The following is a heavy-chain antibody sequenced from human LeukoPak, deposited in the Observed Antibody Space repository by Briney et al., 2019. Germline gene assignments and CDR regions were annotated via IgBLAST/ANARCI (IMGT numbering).Heavy chain of an antibody. D-gene: IGHD3-10*01. Sequence: PSEPLSLTCTVSGGSISSYYWSWIRQPPGKGLEWIGYIYYSGSTNYNPSLKSRVTISVDTSKNQFSLKLSSVTAADTAVYYCARYYYGSGSSEYYYYYMDVWGKGTTVTVSS. CDR1: GGSISSYY. CDR3: ARYYYGSGSSEYYYYYMDV. V-gene: IGHV4-59*01. J-gene: IGHJ6*03. CDR2: IYYSGST.